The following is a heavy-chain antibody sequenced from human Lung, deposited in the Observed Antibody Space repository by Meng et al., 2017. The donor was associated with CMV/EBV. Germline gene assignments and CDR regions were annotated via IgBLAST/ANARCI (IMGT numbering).Heavy chain of an antibody. Sequence: GSLRLXCTVSGGSISSGTYFWGWIRQTPGKGLEWIGSIYYSGTTYHNPSLKSRVSMSVDTSKNQFSLVLRSVTAAESAVYYCARDAEGGSSWTKIDYWGRGTXVTVSS. CDR1: GGSISSGTYF. J-gene: IGHJ4*02. CDR3: ARDAEGGSSWTKIDY. V-gene: IGHV4-39*07. CDR2: IYYSGTT. D-gene: IGHD6-13*01.